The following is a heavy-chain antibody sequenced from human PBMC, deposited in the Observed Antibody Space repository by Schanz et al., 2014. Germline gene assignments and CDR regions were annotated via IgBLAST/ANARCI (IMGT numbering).Heavy chain of an antibody. CDR3: ARAAGPVDY. V-gene: IGHV4-39*07. Sequence: QLQLQESGPGLVKASETLSLTCSVSGGSINSGGYRWGWIRQPPGKGLEWIGTMYSSGSTYYNPSLKSRVTISVDTSKNKFSRMLGSVTAADTAVYYCARAAGPVDYWGQGTLVTVSS. CDR1: GGSINSGGYR. D-gene: IGHD6-13*01. CDR2: MYSSGST. J-gene: IGHJ4*02.